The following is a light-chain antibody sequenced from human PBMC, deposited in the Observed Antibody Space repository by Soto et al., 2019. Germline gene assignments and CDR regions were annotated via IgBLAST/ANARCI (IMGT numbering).Light chain of an antibody. Sequence: DIQMTQFPSTLSASVGDRVTITCRASQSIRSWLAWYHQKPGKAPNLLIYKASSLPSGVPSRFSGSGYGTEFTLTISSLQPDDIATYYCQQYDSYSTFGGGTKVQIK. J-gene: IGKJ4*01. CDR2: KAS. CDR1: QSIRSW. V-gene: IGKV1-5*03. CDR3: QQYDSYST.